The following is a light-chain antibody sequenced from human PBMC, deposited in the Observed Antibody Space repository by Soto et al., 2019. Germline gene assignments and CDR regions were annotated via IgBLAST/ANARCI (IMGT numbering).Light chain of an antibody. CDR3: QHYNSYSEA. CDR1: QTVSSC. CDR2: KAS. V-gene: IGKV1-5*03. Sequence: DIQMTQSPSTLSGSVGGRCTITCRASQTVSSCLAWYQQKQGKAPKLLIYKASTLKSGAQSRFSGRGSGTEFTLTISSLQPDDFATYYCQHYNSYSEAFGQGTKV. J-gene: IGKJ1*01.